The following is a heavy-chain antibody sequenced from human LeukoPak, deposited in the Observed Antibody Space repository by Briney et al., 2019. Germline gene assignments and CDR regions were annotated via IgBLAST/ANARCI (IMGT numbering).Heavy chain of an antibody. CDR3: ARVNYYYDSYYYYYYMDV. CDR1: GYTFTGYY. CDR2: INPNSGGT. V-gene: IGHV1-2*02. Sequence: RASVKVSCKASGYTFTGYYMHWVRQAPGQGLEWMGWINPNSGGTNYAQKFQGRVTMTRDTSISTAYMELSRLRSDGTAVYYCARVNYYYDSYYYYYYMDVWGKGTTVTISS. D-gene: IGHD3-22*01. J-gene: IGHJ6*03.